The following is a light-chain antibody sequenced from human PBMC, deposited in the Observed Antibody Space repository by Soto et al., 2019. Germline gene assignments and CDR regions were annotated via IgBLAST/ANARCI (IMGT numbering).Light chain of an antibody. V-gene: IGKV1-5*01. Sequence: DIQMTQSPSTLSASVGDRVTITCRASQSISSWLAWYQQKPGKAPKLLIYDASSLESGVPSRFSGSGSGTEFTLTISSLQPDDFATYYCQQRRTFGQGTKVEI. CDR1: QSISSW. CDR3: QQRRT. CDR2: DAS. J-gene: IGKJ1*01.